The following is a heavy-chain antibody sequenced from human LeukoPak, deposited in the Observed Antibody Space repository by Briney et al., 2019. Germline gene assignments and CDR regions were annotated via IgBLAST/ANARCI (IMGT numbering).Heavy chain of an antibody. Sequence: SETLSLTCTVSGGSISSYYWSWIRQPPGKGLEWIGYIYYSGSTNYNPSLKSRVTISVDTSKNQFSLKLSSVTAADTAVYYCAREGYYYDSSDSRHFDYWGQGTTVTVSS. J-gene: IGHJ4*03. D-gene: IGHD3-22*01. V-gene: IGHV4-59*01. CDR2: IYYSGST. CDR1: GGSISSYY. CDR3: AREGYYYDSSDSRHFDY.